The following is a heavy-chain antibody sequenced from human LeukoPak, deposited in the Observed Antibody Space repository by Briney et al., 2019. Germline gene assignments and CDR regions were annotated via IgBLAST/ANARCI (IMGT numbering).Heavy chain of an antibody. CDR3: AKVGPGSYGLYYYYMDV. CDR2: IRYDGSNK. D-gene: IGHD5-18*01. V-gene: IGHV3-30*02. CDR1: GFTFSSYG. Sequence: PGGSLRLSCAASGFTFSSYGMHWVRQAPGRGLEWVAFIRYDGSNKYYADSVKGRFTISRDNSKNTLYLQMNSLRAEDTAVYYCAKVGPGSYGLYYYYMDVWGKGTTVTVSS. J-gene: IGHJ6*03.